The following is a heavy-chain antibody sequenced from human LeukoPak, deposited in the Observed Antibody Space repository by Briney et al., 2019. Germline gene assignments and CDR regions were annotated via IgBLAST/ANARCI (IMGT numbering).Heavy chain of an antibody. Sequence: SETLSLTCTVSGGSISTYYRSWIRQPPGNGLEWIGYVDYSGSTKYSPSPKSRVTMSVDTSKNQFSLKLSSVTAADTAVYYGARDVGGRDFFHQWGQGTLVTVSS. J-gene: IGHJ4*02. CDR3: ARDVGGRDFFHQ. CDR2: VDYSGST. D-gene: IGHD1-26*01. V-gene: IGHV4-59*01. CDR1: GGSISTYY.